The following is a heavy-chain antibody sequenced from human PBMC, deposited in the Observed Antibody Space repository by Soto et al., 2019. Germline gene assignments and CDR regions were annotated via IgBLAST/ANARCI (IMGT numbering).Heavy chain of an antibody. J-gene: IGHJ6*02. CDR1: GYSFTSYW. CDR3: ASHASSSGYHGYYGMDV. D-gene: IGHD6-13*01. Sequence: GESLKISCKGSGYSFTSYWIAWVRQMPGKGLEWMGIIYPGDSDTRYSPSFQGQVTISADKSISTAYLQWSSLKASDTAMYYCASHASSSGYHGYYGMDVWGQGTTVTFSS. V-gene: IGHV5-51*01. CDR2: IYPGDSDT.